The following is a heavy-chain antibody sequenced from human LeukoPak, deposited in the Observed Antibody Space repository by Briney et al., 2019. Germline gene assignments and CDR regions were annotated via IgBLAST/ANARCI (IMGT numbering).Heavy chain of an antibody. V-gene: IGHV3-7*01. Sequence: PGGSLRLSCVASGFTFSDYYMSWVRQPPGKGLEWVANIKQDGSEKYYVDSVKGRFTISRYNAKNSLFLQMNSLRAEDTAVYYCAREVTPYYWGQGTLVTVSS. J-gene: IGHJ4*02. CDR1: GFTFSDYY. D-gene: IGHD4-23*01. CDR3: AREVTPYY. CDR2: IKQDGSEK.